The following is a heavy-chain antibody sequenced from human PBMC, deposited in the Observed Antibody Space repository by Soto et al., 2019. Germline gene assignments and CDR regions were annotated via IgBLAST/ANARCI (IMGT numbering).Heavy chain of an antibody. CDR3: AREGAAGDNWFDP. CDR1: GYTFTSYA. CDR2: INAGNGNT. D-gene: IGHD6-13*01. J-gene: IGHJ5*02. V-gene: IGHV1-3*01. Sequence: QVQLVQSGAEVKKPGASVKVSCKASGYTFTSYAMHWVRQAPGQRLEWMGWINAGNGNTKYSQKFQGRVTITRDTTASTAYVERSSLRDEDTAVYYCAREGAAGDNWFDPWGQGTLVTVAS.